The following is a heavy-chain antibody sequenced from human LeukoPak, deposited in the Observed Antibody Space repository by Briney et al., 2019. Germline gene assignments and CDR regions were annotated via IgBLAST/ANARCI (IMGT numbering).Heavy chain of an antibody. Sequence: GGTLRLSCAASGFTFSSYGMSWVRQAPGKGLEWVSAISGSGGSTYYADSVKGRFTISRDNSKNTLYLQMNSLRAEDTAVYYCAKVRGTERHYDSSGYYYLGAFDIWGQGTMVTVSS. D-gene: IGHD3-22*01. V-gene: IGHV3-23*01. CDR3: AKVRGTERHYDSSGYYYLGAFDI. CDR2: ISGSGGST. CDR1: GFTFSSYG. J-gene: IGHJ3*02.